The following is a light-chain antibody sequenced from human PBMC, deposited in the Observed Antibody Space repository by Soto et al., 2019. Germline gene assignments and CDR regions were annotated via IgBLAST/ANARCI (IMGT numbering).Light chain of an antibody. J-gene: IGKJ1*01. CDR3: QQYRYWPRT. CDR1: QSVDIN. Sequence: EIALTQSPATLSVSPGDRVTLSCRASQSVDINLAWYQQKAGQAPRLLVYGASTKATDMPGRFSGRGSGTEYTLTITNLQSEDFAVYYCQQYRYWPRTFGQGTKVDIK. CDR2: GAS. V-gene: IGKV3-15*01.